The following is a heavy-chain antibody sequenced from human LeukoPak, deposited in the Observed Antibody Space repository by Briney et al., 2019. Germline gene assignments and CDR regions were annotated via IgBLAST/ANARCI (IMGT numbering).Heavy chain of an antibody. J-gene: IGHJ4*02. D-gene: IGHD6-25*01. CDR1: GVTFCSYA. CDR2: ISGSGGST. Sequence: GGALRLSCAASGVTFCSYAMSWVRPAPGKGLEWVSAISGSGGSTYYADSVKGRFTISRDNAKNSLYLQMNSLRAEDTAVYYCARDARLFDHWGQGTLVTVSS. V-gene: IGHV3-23*01. CDR3: ARDARLFDH.